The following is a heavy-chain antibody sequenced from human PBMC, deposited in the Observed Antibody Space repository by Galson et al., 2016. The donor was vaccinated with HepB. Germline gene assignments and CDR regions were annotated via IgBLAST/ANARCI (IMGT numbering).Heavy chain of an antibody. Sequence: SLRLSCAASGFTFSKFAMHWVRQAPGKGLEPVSMITSNGGSTYYGDSVKGRFTISRDNSKNTLYLQMNSLRPEDTALYYCVTDEPCDSNSCLDYWGQGTLVTVSS. CDR3: VTDEPCDSNSCLDY. CDR1: GFTFSKFA. CDR2: ITSNGGST. V-gene: IGHV3-64D*06. D-gene: IGHD2/OR15-2a*01. J-gene: IGHJ4*02.